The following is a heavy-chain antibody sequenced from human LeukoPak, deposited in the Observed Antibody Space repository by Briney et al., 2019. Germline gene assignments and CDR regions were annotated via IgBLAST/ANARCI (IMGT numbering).Heavy chain of an antibody. CDR1: GFTFSSYA. V-gene: IGHV3-23*01. J-gene: IGHJ4*02. CDR3: AKDLSSSGSRIDY. CDR2: ISDSGGST. Sequence: GGSLRLSCAASGFTFSSYAMSWVRQAPGKGLEWVSTISDSGGSTYYADSVKGRFTISRDNSKNTLSLQMNSLRAEDTAKYYCAKDLSSSGSRIDYWGQGTLVTVSS. D-gene: IGHD6-19*01.